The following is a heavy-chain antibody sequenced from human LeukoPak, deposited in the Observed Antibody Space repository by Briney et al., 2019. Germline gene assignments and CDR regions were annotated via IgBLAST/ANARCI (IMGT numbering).Heavy chain of an antibody. CDR2: ISSSSSTI. Sequence: GGSLRLSCAASGFTFSSYSMNWVRQAPGKGLEWVSYISSSSSTIYYADSVKGRFTISRDNSKNTLYLQMSSLRAEDTAVYYCARDPRAEDWRIYYYYYYMDVWGKGTTVTVSS. CDR3: ARDPRAEDWRIYYYYYYMDV. V-gene: IGHV3-48*01. J-gene: IGHJ6*03. CDR1: GFTFSSYS. D-gene: IGHD3/OR15-3a*01.